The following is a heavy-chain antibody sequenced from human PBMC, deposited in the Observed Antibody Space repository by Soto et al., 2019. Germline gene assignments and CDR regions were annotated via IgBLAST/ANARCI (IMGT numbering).Heavy chain of an antibody. J-gene: IGHJ5*02. CDR1: AGSVSGSSHY. CDR3: ARQLAVVEGSNWFDP. V-gene: IGHV4-39*01. CDR2: IYYSGST. D-gene: IGHD2-2*01. Sequence: PSETLSLTCSVSAGSVSGSSHYWNWIRQTPGKGLEWIGSIYYSGSTYYNPSLKSRVTISVDTSKNQFSLKLSSVTAADTAVYYCARQLAVVEGSNWFDPWGQGTLVTVSS.